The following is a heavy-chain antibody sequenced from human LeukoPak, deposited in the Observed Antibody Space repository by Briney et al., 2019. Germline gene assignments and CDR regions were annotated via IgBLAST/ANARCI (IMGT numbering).Heavy chain of an antibody. CDR2: MSAYNGNT. V-gene: IGHV1-18*01. CDR3: ARDCDYGDYSCRAFDI. CDR1: GYTFTSYG. J-gene: IGHJ3*02. Sequence: GASVKVSCNASGYTFTSYGISWVRQAPGQGLEWMGWMSAYNGNTNYAQKLQGRVTMTTDTSTSTAYMELRSLRSDDTAVYYCARDCDYGDYSCRAFDIWGQGTMVTVSS. D-gene: IGHD4-17*01.